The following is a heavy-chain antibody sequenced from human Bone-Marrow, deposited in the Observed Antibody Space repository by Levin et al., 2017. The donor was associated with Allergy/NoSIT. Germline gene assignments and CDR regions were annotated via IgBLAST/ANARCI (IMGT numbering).Heavy chain of an antibody. V-gene: IGHV1-18*01. CDR1: GYTFTDYG. CDR3: ATYSGNYGWGDFDY. J-gene: IGHJ4*02. Sequence: GESLKISCKTSGYTFTDYGLSWVRQAPGQGLEWMGWINTYNGNTNYAGSISAYNGNTNYAQKLQGRVTMTTDTSTRTAYMELRSLRSDDTAMYYCATYSGNYGWGDFDYWGQGTLVTVSS. CDR2: INTYNGNTNYAGSISAYNGNT. D-gene: IGHD1-26*01.